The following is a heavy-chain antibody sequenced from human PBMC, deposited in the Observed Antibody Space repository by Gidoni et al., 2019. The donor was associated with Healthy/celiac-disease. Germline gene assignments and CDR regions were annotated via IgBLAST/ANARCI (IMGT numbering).Heavy chain of an antibody. CDR1: GFTFSSYW. CDR2: INSDGSST. Sequence: EVQLVESGGGLVQHGGSLRRCCAASGFTFSSYWMHWVRQAPGKGLVWVSRINSDGSSTSYADSVKGRFTISRDNAKNTLYLQMNSLRAEDTAVYYCASPLARPPRGRDDYWGQGTLVTVSS. J-gene: IGHJ4*02. D-gene: IGHD3-10*01. V-gene: IGHV3-74*01. CDR3: ASPLARPPRGRDDY.